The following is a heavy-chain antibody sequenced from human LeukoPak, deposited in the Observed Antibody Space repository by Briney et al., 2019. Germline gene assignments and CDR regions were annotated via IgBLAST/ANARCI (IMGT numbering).Heavy chain of an antibody. D-gene: IGHD4-23*01. Sequence: GGSLRLSCAASGFTFSSYWMSWVRQAPGKGLEWVSYISSSGSTIYYADSVKGRFTISRDNAKNSLYLQMNSLRAEDTAVYYCARGEGYGGIYGMDVWGQGTTVTVSS. J-gene: IGHJ6*02. CDR2: ISSSGSTI. CDR1: GFTFSSYW. CDR3: ARGEGYGGIYGMDV. V-gene: IGHV3-48*04.